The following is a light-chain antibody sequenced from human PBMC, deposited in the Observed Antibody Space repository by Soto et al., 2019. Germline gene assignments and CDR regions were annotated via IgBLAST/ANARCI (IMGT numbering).Light chain of an antibody. CDR3: QQNNSRT. J-gene: IGKJ1*01. CDR2: KAS. CDR1: QSISSW. Sequence: DIQMTQSPSTLSASVGDRVTITCRASQSISSWLAWYQQKPGKAPKLLIYKASSLESGVPSRFSGSGSGTEFTLTISSLQPDDFATYYCQQNNSRTFGQGTKVEIK. V-gene: IGKV1-5*03.